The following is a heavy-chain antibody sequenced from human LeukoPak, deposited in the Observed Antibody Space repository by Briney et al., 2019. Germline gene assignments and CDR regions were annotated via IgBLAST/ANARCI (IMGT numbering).Heavy chain of an antibody. V-gene: IGHV3-7*01. D-gene: IGHD6-13*01. CDR2: MEYDGSEK. J-gene: IGHJ4*02. CDR3: ARDIEAAGLFLDY. CDR1: GFTFSSYW. Sequence: GGSLRLSCAASGFTFSSYWMSWVRQAPGKGLEWVANMEYDGSEKYYVDSVKGRFTISRDNARNSLYLQMNSLRAEDTAVYYCARDIEAAGLFLDYWGQGTLVTVSS.